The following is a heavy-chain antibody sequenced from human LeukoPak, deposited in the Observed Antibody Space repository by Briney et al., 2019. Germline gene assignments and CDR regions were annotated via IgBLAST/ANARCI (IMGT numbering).Heavy chain of an antibody. V-gene: IGHV1-69*06. Sequence: ASVKVSCKASGGTFSSYTINWVRQAPGQGLEWMGGIIPVFDTTNYAQKFQGRVTITADKFTSTAYMEVSSLRSEDTAVYYCARDKDSSGYIDYWGQGTLVTVSS. CDR2: IIPVFDTT. J-gene: IGHJ4*02. CDR1: GGTFSSYT. D-gene: IGHD3-22*01. CDR3: ARDKDSSGYIDY.